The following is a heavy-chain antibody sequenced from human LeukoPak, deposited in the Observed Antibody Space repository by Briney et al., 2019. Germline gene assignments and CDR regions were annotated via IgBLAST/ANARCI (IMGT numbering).Heavy chain of an antibody. J-gene: IGHJ5*02. CDR1: GYTFTSYY. Sequence: ASVKVSCKASGYTFTSYYMHWVRQAPGQGLEWMGIINPSGGSTSCAQKFRGRVTMTRDTSTSTVYMELSSLRSEDTAVYYCARSLRMDNWFDPWGQGTLVTVSS. CDR3: ARSLRMDNWFDP. CDR2: INPSGGST. V-gene: IGHV1-46*01. D-gene: IGHD2-2*03.